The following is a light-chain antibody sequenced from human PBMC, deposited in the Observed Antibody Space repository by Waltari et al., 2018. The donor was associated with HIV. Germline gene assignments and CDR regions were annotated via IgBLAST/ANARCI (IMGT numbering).Light chain of an antibody. CDR3: SSYTSSNTLV. V-gene: IGLV2-14*01. J-gene: IGLJ1*01. CDR1: RTEIGGSNY. Sequence: QSALTQPASVSGSPGQSITISCPGTRTEIGGSNYFSWSQHHPANVPKLMIYEVSNRPSGVSNRFSGSKSGNTASLTISGLQAEDEADYYCSSYTSSNTLVFGTGTKVTVL. CDR2: EVS.